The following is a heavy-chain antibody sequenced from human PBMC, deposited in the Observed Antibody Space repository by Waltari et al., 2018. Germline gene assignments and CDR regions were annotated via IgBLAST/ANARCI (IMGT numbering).Heavy chain of an antibody. D-gene: IGHD6-19*01. Sequence: QVQVGQSGAEVKKPGASVKVSCKGSGISFTELSIHWVRQTSGKGLEWMGGFDLPDGERNSAQKFQGRLKMTEDISTDTAYMELSSLRSDDTAVYYCAAGLSSGWPNLWGPGTLVTVS. V-gene: IGHV1-24*01. CDR1: GISFTELS. CDR2: FDLPDGER. J-gene: IGHJ5*02. CDR3: AAGLSSGWPNL.